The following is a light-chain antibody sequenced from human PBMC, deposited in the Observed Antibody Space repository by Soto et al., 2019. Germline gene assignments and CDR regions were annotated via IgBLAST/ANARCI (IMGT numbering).Light chain of an antibody. V-gene: IGKV1-5*03. J-gene: IGKJ2*01. CDR1: QSISTW. Sequence: DIQMTQSPSTLSASVGDRVTITCRASQSISTWLAWYQQKPGKAPKLLIYKASTLDSGVPSRFSGSGSGTEFTLTIYNLQPDDFATYYCQQYDNYPRTFGQGTKLEIK. CDR2: KAS. CDR3: QQYDNYPRT.